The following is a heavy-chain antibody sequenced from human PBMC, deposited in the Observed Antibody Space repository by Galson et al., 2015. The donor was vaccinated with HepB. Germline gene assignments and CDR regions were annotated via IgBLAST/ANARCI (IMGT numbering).Heavy chain of an antibody. J-gene: IGHJ4*02. V-gene: IGHV1-18*04. Sequence: SVKVSCKASGYTFTSYGISWVRQAPGQGLEWMGWISAYNGNTNYAQKLQGRVTMTTDTSTSTAYMELRSLRSDDTAVYYCARDLTPYCGGDCYSDYWGQGTLVTVSS. CDR3: ARDLTPYCGGDCYSDY. D-gene: IGHD2-21*02. CDR2: ISAYNGNT. CDR1: GYTFTSYG.